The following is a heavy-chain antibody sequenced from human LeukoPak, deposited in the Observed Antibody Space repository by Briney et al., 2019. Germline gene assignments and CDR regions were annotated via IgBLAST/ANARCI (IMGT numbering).Heavy chain of an antibody. CDR1: GFTFSSYA. CDR3: AKETYYYDSSGYYYVPYYFDY. V-gene: IGHV3-23*01. D-gene: IGHD3-22*01. CDR2: ISVSGDST. J-gene: IGHJ4*02. Sequence: GGSLRLSCAASGFTFSSYAMGWVREAPGKGLEWVSCISVSGDSTYYADSLKGRFTISRDNSKNTLYLQMHSLRAEDTAVYYCAKETYYYDSSGYYYVPYYFDYWGQGTLVTVSS.